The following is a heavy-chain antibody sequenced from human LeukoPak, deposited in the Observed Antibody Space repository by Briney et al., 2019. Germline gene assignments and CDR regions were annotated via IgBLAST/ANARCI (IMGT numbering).Heavy chain of an antibody. CDR3: ARFYGDYGPGHYYYYMDV. V-gene: IGHV1-69*06. D-gene: IGHD4-17*01. CDR1: GGTFCSYA. J-gene: IGHJ6*03. Sequence: SVKVSCTASGGTFCSYAISWVRQAPGQGLEWMGRIIPIFGTANYAQKFQGRVTISADKSTSTAYMELSSLRSEDTAVYYCARFYGDYGPGHYYYYMDVWGKGTTVTVSS. CDR2: IIPIFGTA.